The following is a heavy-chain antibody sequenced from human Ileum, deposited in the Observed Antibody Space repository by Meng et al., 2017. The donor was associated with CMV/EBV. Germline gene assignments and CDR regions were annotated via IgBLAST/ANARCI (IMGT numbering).Heavy chain of an antibody. CDR3: ARFRGSYFFDY. CDR1: GYTFTNYA. CDR2: INTNTGNP. J-gene: IGHJ4*02. Sequence: CKASGYTFTNYAMNWVRQAPGQGLEWMGWINTNTGNPTYAQDFTGRFVFSLDTSVTTAYLQISSLEAEDTAVYYCARFRGSYFFDYWGQGTLVTVSS. D-gene: IGHD1-26*01. V-gene: IGHV7-4-1*02.